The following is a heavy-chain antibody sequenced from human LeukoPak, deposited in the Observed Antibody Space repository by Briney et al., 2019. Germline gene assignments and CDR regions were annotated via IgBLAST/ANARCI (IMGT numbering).Heavy chain of an antibody. Sequence: GGSLRLSCAASGFTFDDYAMHWARQAPGKGLEWVSLISGDGGSTYYADSVKGRFTISRDNSKNSLYLQMNSLRTEDTALYYCAKAPEGYCSGGSCYSVYFDYWGQGTLVTVSS. J-gene: IGHJ4*02. D-gene: IGHD2-15*01. V-gene: IGHV3-43*02. CDR3: AKAPEGYCSGGSCYSVYFDY. CDR1: GFTFDDYA. CDR2: ISGDGGST.